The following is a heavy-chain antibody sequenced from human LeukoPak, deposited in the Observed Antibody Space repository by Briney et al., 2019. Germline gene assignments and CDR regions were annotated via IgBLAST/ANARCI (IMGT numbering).Heavy chain of an antibody. D-gene: IGHD6-19*01. V-gene: IGHV3-23*01. CDR2: ISDSGGST. Sequence: GGSLGLSCAASGFTFNNYAMSWVRQAPGKGLEWVSSISDSGGSTYYADSVKGRFTISRDNSKNTLYLQMTNLRAADTAVYYCAKDLSRAVAADWFDPWDQGSLVTVSS. CDR1: GFTFNNYA. J-gene: IGHJ5*02. CDR3: AKDLSRAVAADWFDP.